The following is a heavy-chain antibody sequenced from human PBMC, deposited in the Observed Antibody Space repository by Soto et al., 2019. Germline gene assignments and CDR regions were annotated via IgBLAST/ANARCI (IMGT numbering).Heavy chain of an antibody. V-gene: IGHV4-59*01. J-gene: IGHJ6*03. CDR3: ARVPGSYSDYYMDV. D-gene: IGHD3-10*01. CDR2: IYYSGST. CDR1: GGSISSYY. Sequence: SETLSLTCTVSGGSISSYYWSWIRQPPGKAQEWKGNIYYSGSTNYNPSLKSRVTISIDTSRNQFSLKLSSVTAAYTALYYCARVPGSYSDYYMDVWGKGSTVTVSS.